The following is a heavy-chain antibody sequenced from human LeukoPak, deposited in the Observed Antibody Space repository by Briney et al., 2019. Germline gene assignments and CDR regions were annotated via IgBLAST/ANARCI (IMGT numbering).Heavy chain of an antibody. J-gene: IGHJ6*02. CDR3: VSLDGVYYYHMDV. V-gene: IGHV3-33*03. D-gene: IGHD3/OR15-3a*01. CDR2: MWYDGSNK. Sequence: PGGSLRLSCAASGFTFSNYGMHWVRQAPGKGLEWVAVMWYDGSNKYYTDSVKGRFTISRDNAKNTLYLQMNSLRAEDSAVYYCVSLDGVYYYHMDVWGQGTTVIVSS. CDR1: GFTFSNYG.